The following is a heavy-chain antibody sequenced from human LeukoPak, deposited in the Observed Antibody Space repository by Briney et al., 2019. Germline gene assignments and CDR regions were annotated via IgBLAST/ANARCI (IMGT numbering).Heavy chain of an antibody. D-gene: IGHD1-26*01. Sequence: ASVKVTCTASGYALTFYYMHWGWHPPGQGLEWMGWINPNSGGTNYAQNFQGRVTMTRDTSISTAYMELSRLRSDDTAVYYCARVLGSTSSPVSCCGQGALVTVSS. CDR1: GYALTFYY. CDR3: ARVLGSTSSPVSC. J-gene: IGHJ4*02. V-gene: IGHV1-2*02. CDR2: INPNSGGT.